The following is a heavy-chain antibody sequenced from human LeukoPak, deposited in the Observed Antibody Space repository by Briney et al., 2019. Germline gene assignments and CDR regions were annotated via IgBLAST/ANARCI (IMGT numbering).Heavy chain of an antibody. J-gene: IGHJ5*02. CDR1: GYTFTSYD. Sequence: ASVKVSCKASGYTFTSYDINWVRQATGQGLEWMGWMNPNSGNTGYAQKFQGRVTMTRNTSISTAYMELSSLRAEDTAVYYCAIVVVAFNWFDPWGQGTLVTVSS. CDR3: AIVVVAFNWFDP. CDR2: MNPNSGNT. V-gene: IGHV1-8*01. D-gene: IGHD2-15*01.